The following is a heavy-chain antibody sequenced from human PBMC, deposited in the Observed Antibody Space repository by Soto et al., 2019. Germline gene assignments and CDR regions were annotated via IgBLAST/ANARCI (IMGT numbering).Heavy chain of an antibody. CDR2: IWYDGSNK. V-gene: IGHV3-33*01. CDR1: GFTFSSYD. Sequence: GGSLRLSCAASGFTFSSYDMHWVRQAPGKGLEWVAVIWYDGSNKNYADSVKGRFTISRDNSKNTLYLQMNSLRAEDTAVYYCARKGGARPSYYYYGMDVWGQGTTVTVSS. D-gene: IGHD3-16*01. J-gene: IGHJ6*02. CDR3: ARKGGARPSYYYYGMDV.